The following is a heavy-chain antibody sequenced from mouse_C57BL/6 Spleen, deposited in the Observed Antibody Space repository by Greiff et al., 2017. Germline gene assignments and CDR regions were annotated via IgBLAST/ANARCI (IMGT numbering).Heavy chain of an antibody. CDR3: ARRKVLRSPYYAMDY. CDR1: GYTFTSYW. Sequence: QVQLQQPGAELVKPGASVKMSCKASGYTFTSYWITWVKQRPGQGLEWIGDIYPGSGSTNYNEKFKSKATLTVDTSSSTAYMQLSSLTSEDSAVYYCARRKVLRSPYYAMDYWGQGTSVTVSS. D-gene: IGHD1-1*01. J-gene: IGHJ4*01. V-gene: IGHV1-55*01. CDR2: IYPGSGST.